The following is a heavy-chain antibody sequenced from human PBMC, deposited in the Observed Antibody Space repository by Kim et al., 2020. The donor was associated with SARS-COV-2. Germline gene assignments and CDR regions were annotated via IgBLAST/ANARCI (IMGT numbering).Heavy chain of an antibody. CDR3: ARGSSGSYPRAFDI. V-gene: IGHV3-74*01. J-gene: IGHJ3*02. Sequence: GGSLRLSCAASGFTFSSYWMHWVRQAPGKGLVWVSRINSDGSSTTYADSVMGRFTISRDNAKNTLYLQISSLRAEDTAVYYCARGSSGSYPRAFDIWGQGTMVTVSS. D-gene: IGHD1-26*01. CDR2: INSDGSST. CDR1: GFTFSSYW.